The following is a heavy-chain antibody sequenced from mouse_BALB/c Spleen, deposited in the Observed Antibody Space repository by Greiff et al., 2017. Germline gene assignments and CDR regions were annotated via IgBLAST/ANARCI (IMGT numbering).Heavy chain of an antibody. CDR2: ISDGGSYT. CDR1: GFTFSDYY. CDR3: AREGNGDAMDY. Sequence: EVKLMESGGGLVKPGGSLKLSCAASGFTFSDYYMYWVRQTPEKRLEWVATISDGGSYTYYPDSVKGRFTISRDNAKNNLYLQMSSLKSEDTAMYYCAREGNGDAMDYWGQGTSVTVSS. J-gene: IGHJ4*01. V-gene: IGHV5-4*02.